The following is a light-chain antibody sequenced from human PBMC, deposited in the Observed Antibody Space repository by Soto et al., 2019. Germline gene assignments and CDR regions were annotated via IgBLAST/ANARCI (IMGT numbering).Light chain of an antibody. CDR3: QQGRTSPFS. CDR1: QYISTW. CDR2: SAS. J-gene: IGKJ3*01. V-gene: IGKV1D-12*01. Sequence: DIQMTQSPSFVSASVGDRVTLTCRASQYISTWLAWYQQRLGEAPRLLTFSASTLKNGIPARFSGSGSGTDFTLTISGLQPEDFATYYCQQGRTSPFSFGPGTKV.